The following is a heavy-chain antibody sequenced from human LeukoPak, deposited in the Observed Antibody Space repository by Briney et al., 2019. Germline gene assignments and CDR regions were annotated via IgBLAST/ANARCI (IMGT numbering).Heavy chain of an antibody. CDR2: IYYSGST. D-gene: IGHD1-26*01. Sequence: SETLSLTCTVSGGSISSYYWSWIRQPPGKGLEWIGYIYYSGSTNYNPSLRSRVTISVDTSKNQFSLKLSSVTAADTAMYYCASVVGATGQIDYWGQGTLVTVSS. J-gene: IGHJ4*02. CDR3: ASVVGATGQIDY. V-gene: IGHV4-59*01. CDR1: GGSISSYY.